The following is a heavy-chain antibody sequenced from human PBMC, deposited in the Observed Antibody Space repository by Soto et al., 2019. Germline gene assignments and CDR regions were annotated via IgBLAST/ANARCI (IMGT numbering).Heavy chain of an antibody. D-gene: IGHD2-8*01. CDR1: GGSISSSSYY. Sequence: SETMSLTCTVSGGSISSSSYYWGWIRQPPGKGLEWIGSIYYSGSTYYNPSLKSRVTISVDTSKNQFSLKLGSVTAADTAVYYCARHNGYCTNGVCYTGLPYYYYMDVWGKGTTVTVSS. J-gene: IGHJ6*03. CDR2: IYYSGST. V-gene: IGHV4-39*01. CDR3: ARHNGYCTNGVCYTGLPYYYYMDV.